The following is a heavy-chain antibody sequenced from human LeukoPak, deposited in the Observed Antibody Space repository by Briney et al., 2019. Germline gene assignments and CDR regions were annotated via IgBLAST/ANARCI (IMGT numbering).Heavy chain of an antibody. Sequence: PSETLSLTCEVSRYSIISGFYWGWTRQPPGKGVEWIGNIYHSGNTYYNPSLKSRVTISLDTSNNQFSLKLTSVTAADTAVYYCALSSRSVAYPFDYWGQGTLVTVSS. CDR1: RYSIISGFY. V-gene: IGHV4-38-2*01. CDR2: IYHSGNT. D-gene: IGHD6-19*01. CDR3: ALSSRSVAYPFDY. J-gene: IGHJ4*02.